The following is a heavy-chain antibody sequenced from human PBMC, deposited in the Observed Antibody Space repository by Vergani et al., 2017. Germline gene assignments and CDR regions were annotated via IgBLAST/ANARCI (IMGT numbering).Heavy chain of an antibody. J-gene: IGHJ5*02. CDR3: ARAADSSVSNWFDP. Sequence: QVQLVQSGAEVKKPGASVKVSCKASGYTFTGYYMHWVRQAPGQGLEWMGWINPNSVGTNYSQKFQGRVTMTRATSISTAYMELSRLRSDDTAVYYCARAADSSVSNWFDPGGQGALGTVSS. CDR1: GYTFTGYY. CDR2: INPNSVGT. V-gene: IGHV1-2*02. D-gene: IGHD6-19*01.